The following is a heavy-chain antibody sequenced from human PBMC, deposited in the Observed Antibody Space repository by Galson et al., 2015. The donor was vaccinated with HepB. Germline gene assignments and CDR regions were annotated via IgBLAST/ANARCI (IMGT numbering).Heavy chain of an antibody. CDR1: GVSFRGYY. CDR2: INHSGST. CDR3: ALCRRGVAATRWGCWYFDL. Sequence: LSLTCAVYGVSFRGYYWRWIRRPPGRGLQWIGEINHSGSTNYNPSLKSRVTISVDMSKNQFPLKLSSVTAADTAVYYCALCRRGVAATRWGCWYFDLWGRGTLVTVSS. J-gene: IGHJ2*01. V-gene: IGHV4-34*01. D-gene: IGHD2-15*01.